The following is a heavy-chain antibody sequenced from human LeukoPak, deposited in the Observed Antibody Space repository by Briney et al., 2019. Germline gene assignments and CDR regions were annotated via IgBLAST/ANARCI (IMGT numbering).Heavy chain of an antibody. V-gene: IGHV3-7*01. J-gene: IGHJ4*02. Sequence: GGSLRLSCAASGFSFTTYWMGWVRQAPGKGLEWVANIKQDGTEKYYVDSVKGRFTISRDNAKNSLYLQMNSLRVEDTAVYYCARLAKYFYGSETYYFFEHWGQGTPVTASS. CDR2: IKQDGTEK. CDR1: GFSFTTYW. CDR3: ARLAKYFYGSETYYFFEH. D-gene: IGHD3-10*01.